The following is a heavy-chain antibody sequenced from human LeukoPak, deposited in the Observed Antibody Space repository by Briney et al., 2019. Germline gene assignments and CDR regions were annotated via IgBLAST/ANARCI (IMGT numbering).Heavy chain of an antibody. CDR2: ITAGGGT. V-gene: IGHV3-23*01. D-gene: IGHD2-2*01. CDR3: AKSGCTSTACYAFDI. J-gene: IGHJ3*02. Sequence: AGGSLRLSCAASNFAFSTYAMTWVRQAPGKGLEWVSSITAGGGTSYADSVKGRFTTSRDNSKNTLYLQMNNLRAEDTAVYYCAKSGCTSTACYAFDIWGQGTTVTVSS. CDR1: NFAFSTYA.